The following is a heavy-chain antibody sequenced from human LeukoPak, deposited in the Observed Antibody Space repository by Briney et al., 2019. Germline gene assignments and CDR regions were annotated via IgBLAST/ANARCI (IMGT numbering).Heavy chain of an antibody. J-gene: IGHJ6*02. Sequence: ASVTVSCKASGYSFTSYDIIWVRQATGHGLEGMGWMNPNSGKTGYAQRFQGRVTMTRNTSISTAYMELSSLRSEDTAVYYCARDGAAAGYYYYGMDVWGQGTTVTVSS. V-gene: IGHV1-8*01. CDR2: MNPNSGKT. CDR1: GYSFTSYD. D-gene: IGHD6-13*01. CDR3: ARDGAAAGYYYYGMDV.